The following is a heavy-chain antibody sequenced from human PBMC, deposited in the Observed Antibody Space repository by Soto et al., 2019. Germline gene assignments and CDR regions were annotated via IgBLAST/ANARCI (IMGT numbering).Heavy chain of an antibody. CDR1: GYTFTSYD. V-gene: IGHV1-8*01. CDR2: MNPNSGNT. CDR3: ARDGGYGGYVGWFDP. Sequence: GASVKVSCKASGYTFTSYDINWVRQAAGQGLEWVGWMNPNSGNTGYAQKFQGRVTMTRNTSMSTAYMELASLRSEDTAVYYCARDGGYGGYVGWFDPWGQGTLVTVSS. D-gene: IGHD5-12*01. J-gene: IGHJ5*02.